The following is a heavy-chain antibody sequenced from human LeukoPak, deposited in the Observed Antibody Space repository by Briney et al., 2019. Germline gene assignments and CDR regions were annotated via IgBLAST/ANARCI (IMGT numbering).Heavy chain of an antibody. CDR3: ARGGIFGVPSDAFDI. J-gene: IGHJ3*02. D-gene: IGHD3-3*01. Sequence: SETLSLTCTVSGGSISGYYWNWIRQPPGKGLEWIGSIYYSGSTNYNPSLKSRVTMSVDTSKNQFSLKLSSVTAADTAVYYCARGGIFGVPSDAFDIWGQGTMVTVSS. CDR2: IYYSGST. CDR1: GGSISGYY. V-gene: IGHV4-59*08.